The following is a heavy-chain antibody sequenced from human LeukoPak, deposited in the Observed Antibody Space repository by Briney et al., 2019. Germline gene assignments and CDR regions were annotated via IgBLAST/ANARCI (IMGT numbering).Heavy chain of an antibody. J-gene: IGHJ6*02. CDR2: INHSGST. CDR3: ARVGDSSGWSGGYYYYGMDV. D-gene: IGHD6-19*01. Sequence: SETLSLTCAVYGGSFSGYYWSWIRQPPGKGLEWIGEINHSGSTNYNPSLKSRVTISVDTSKNQFSLKLSSVTAADTAVYYCARVGDSSGWSGGYYYYGMDVWGQGTTVTVSS. CDR1: GGSFSGYY. V-gene: IGHV4-34*01.